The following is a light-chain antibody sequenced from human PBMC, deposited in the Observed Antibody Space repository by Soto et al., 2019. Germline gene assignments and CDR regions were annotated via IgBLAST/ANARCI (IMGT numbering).Light chain of an antibody. CDR1: QSLLHSNGYNY. CDR3: MQALQTSYT. CDR2: LGS. Sequence: DIVMTQSPLSLPVTPGEPASISCRSSQSLLHSNGYNYLDWYLQKPGQSPQLLIYLGSNRASGVPDRFSGSGSGTDFTLKISRVEAEAVGVYYCMQALQTSYTFGQGTKLEIK. J-gene: IGKJ2*01. V-gene: IGKV2-28*01.